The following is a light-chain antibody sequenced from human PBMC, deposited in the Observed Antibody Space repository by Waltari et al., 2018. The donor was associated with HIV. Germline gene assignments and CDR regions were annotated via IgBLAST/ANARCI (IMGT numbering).Light chain of an antibody. V-gene: IGKV3-15*01. Sequence: EIVMPQSPVTLSVSPGVRATLSCRASQSISGNLAWCQQKPGQAPRLLLYGASTRATGIPARFSGSGSGTEFTLTISSLQSEDFAGYYCQQYNNWPRTFGQGTKLEIK. CDR1: QSISGN. CDR2: GAS. J-gene: IGKJ2*01. CDR3: QQYNNWPRT.